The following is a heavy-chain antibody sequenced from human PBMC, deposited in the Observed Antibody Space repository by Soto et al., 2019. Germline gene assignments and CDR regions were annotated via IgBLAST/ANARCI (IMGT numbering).Heavy chain of an antibody. CDR2: ISNDGSNP. D-gene: IGHD3-22*01. J-gene: IGHJ4*02. V-gene: IGHV3-30-3*01. Sequence: PGGSLSLSCAASGFTFSSYAMHWVRQAPGTGLERVAVISNDGSNPYYADSVKGRFTISRDNSKNTLYLQMNSLREEATAVDYCVSTGYDRIGYFVEYYFDYWGQGTLVTVSS. CDR3: VSTGYDRIGYFVEYYFDY. CDR1: GFTFSSYA.